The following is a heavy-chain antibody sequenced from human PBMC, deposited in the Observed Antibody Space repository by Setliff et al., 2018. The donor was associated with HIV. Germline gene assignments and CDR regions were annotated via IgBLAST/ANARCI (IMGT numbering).Heavy chain of an antibody. Sequence: PSETLSLTCTVSGGSISSDNYYWSWIRQPAGKGLEWIGRYYTSGITNYNPSLKSRVSISVDTSKNQFSLRLNSVTAADTALYYCAREERTSWPRVDYWGQGALVTVS. CDR3: AREERTSWPRVDY. J-gene: IGHJ4*02. CDR2: YYTSGIT. V-gene: IGHV4-61*02. D-gene: IGHD6-13*01. CDR1: GGSISSDNYY.